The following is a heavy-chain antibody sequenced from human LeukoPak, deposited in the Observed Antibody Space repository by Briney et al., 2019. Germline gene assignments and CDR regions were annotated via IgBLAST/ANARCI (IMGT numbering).Heavy chain of an antibody. J-gene: IGHJ2*01. CDR1: GFIFDDYA. Sequence: GGSLRLSCAASGFIFDDYAMHWVRHAPGKGLEWVSGISWNSGSLAYADSVKGRFTISRDNAKNSLYLQMNSLRTEDTALYYCARGLGGDQGYFDLWGRGTLATVSS. CDR2: ISWNSGSL. V-gene: IGHV3-9*01. D-gene: IGHD3-10*01. CDR3: ARGLGGDQGYFDL.